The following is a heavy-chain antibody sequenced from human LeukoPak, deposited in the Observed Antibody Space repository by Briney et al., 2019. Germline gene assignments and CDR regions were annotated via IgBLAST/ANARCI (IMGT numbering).Heavy chain of an antibody. V-gene: IGHV4-59*12. Sequence: PSETLSLTCTVSGGSISSYYWSWIRQSPGKGLERIGYIYYSGSTNYNPSLKSRVTISVDTSKNQFSLKLTSVTAADTAVYYCARGHQHRPFFFVSWGQGTLVTVSS. CDR1: GGSISSYY. J-gene: IGHJ4*02. CDR3: ARGHQHRPFFFVS. CDR2: IYYSGST.